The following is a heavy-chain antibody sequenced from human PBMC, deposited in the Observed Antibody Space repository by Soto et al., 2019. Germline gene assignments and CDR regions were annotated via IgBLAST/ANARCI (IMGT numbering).Heavy chain of an antibody. CDR1: GGSITSYY. J-gene: IGHJ4*02. Sequence: SETLSLTCTVSGGSITSYYWSWIRQPPGKGLEWIGYIYYSGSTNYNPALKSRVTMSVDSAKNLFFLQLSSVTAADTAVYFCTKCRRPDGEVYSFDYWGQGALVTVSS. CDR2: IYYSGST. CDR3: TKCRRPDGEVYSFDY. D-gene: IGHD6-6*01. V-gene: IGHV4-59*01.